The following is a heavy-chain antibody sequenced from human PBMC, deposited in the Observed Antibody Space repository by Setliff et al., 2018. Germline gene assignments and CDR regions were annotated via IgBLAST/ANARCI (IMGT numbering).Heavy chain of an antibody. V-gene: IGHV4-39*07. D-gene: IGHD3-3*01. CDR2: IYYSGST. CDR1: GGSISSSSYY. J-gene: IGHJ4*02. Sequence: SETLSLTCTVSGGSISSSSYYWGWIRQPPGKGLEWIGSIYYSGSTYYYPSLKSRVTISVDTSKNQFSLKLSSVTAADTAVYYCARERMYYNFWSGYSDYWGQGTLVTVSS. CDR3: ARERMYYNFWSGYSDY.